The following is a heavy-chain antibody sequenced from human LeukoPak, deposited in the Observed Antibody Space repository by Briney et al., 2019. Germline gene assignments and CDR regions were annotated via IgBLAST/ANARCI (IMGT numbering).Heavy chain of an antibody. V-gene: IGHV3-30-3*01. J-gene: IGHJ4*02. D-gene: IGHD3-10*01. CDR2: ISYDGSNK. Sequence: PGGSLRLSCAASGFTFSSYAMHWVRQAPGKGLEWVAVISYDGSNKYYADSVKGRFTISRDNSKNTLYLQMNSLRAEDTAVYYCARPTSITMVRGVFDYWGQGTLVTVSS. CDR3: ARPTSITMVRGVFDY. CDR1: GFTFSSYA.